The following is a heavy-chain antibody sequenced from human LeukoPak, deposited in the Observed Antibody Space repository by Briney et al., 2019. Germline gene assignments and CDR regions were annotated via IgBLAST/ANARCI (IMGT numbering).Heavy chain of an antibody. V-gene: IGHV3-48*01. CDR1: GFTFSDYT. J-gene: IGHJ5*02. Sequence: GSLRLSCAASGFTFSDYTMNWVRQAPGKGLEWISYISISSDTIYYADSVEGRFTISRDNAKNSLYLQMNSLRAEDTAVYYCARGPPLFDPWGQGTLVTVSS. CDR2: ISISSDTI. CDR3: ARGPPLFDP.